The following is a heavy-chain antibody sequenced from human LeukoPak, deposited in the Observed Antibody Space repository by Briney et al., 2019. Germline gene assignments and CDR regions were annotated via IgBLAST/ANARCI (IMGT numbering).Heavy chain of an antibody. CDR1: GYTFTSYG. Sequence: GASVKVSCKASGYTFTSYGISWVRQAPGQGLEWMGWISAYNGNTDSAQKLQGRVTMTTDTSTSTAYMDLRSLRSDDTAVYYCAKDRSCTGSSCNVGSWGQGTMVTVSS. CDR3: AKDRSCTGSSCNVGS. V-gene: IGHV1-18*01. J-gene: IGHJ3*01. D-gene: IGHD2-2*01. CDR2: ISAYNGNT.